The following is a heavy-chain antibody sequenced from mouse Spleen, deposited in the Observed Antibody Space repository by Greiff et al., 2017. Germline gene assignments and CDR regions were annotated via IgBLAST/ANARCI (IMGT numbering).Heavy chain of an antibody. J-gene: IGHJ1*01. CDR1: GFTFSSYA. CDR2: ISSGGGNT. D-gene: IGHD3-1*01. V-gene: IGHV5-9-3*01. CDR3: ARREGYGYWYFDV. Sequence: EVQLQESGGGLVKLGGSLKLSCAASGFTFSSYAMSWVRQTPEKRLEWVATISSGGGNTYYPDSVKGRFTISRDNAKNTLYLQMSSLKSEDTAMYYCARREGYGYWYFDVWGAGTTVTVSS.